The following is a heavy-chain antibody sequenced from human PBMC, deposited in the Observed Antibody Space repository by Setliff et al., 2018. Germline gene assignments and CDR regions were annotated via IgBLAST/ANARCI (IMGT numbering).Heavy chain of an antibody. Sequence: ASVKVSCKASGYTFTAYYIHWVRQAPGQGLEWMGRINTITGNPTYAQGFTGRFVFSLDTSVSTAYLQISSLKPEDTAVYYCARASRFGTIVYKGYYYMDVWGKGTTVTVSS. J-gene: IGHJ6*03. CDR2: INTITGNP. D-gene: IGHD3-10*01. CDR3: ARASRFGTIVYKGYYYMDV. CDR1: GYTFTAYY. V-gene: IGHV7-4-1*02.